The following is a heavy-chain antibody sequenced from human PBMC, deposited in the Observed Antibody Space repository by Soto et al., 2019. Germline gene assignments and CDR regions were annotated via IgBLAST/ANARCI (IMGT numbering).Heavy chain of an antibody. CDR2: ISGSGSST. CDR3: ARGTGGYDGSGYHFDY. J-gene: IGHJ4*02. CDR1: GFTLGSYV. D-gene: IGHD3-22*01. Sequence: EVQLLESGGGLVQPGGSLRLSCAASGFTLGSYVMTWVRQAPGKGLEWVSAISGSGSSTYYADSVKGRFTISRDNSKNTLYLQTNSLRADDTAVYYCARGTGGYDGSGYHFDYWGQGTLVTVSS. V-gene: IGHV3-23*01.